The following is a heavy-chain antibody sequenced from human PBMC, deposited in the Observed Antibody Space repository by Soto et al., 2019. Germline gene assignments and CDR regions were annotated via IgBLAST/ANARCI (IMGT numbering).Heavy chain of an antibody. J-gene: IGHJ4*02. D-gene: IGHD6-19*01. CDR2: IYDSGSS. V-gene: IGHV4-31*03. Sequence: QVQLQESGPGLVKPSQTLFLTCTVSGGSISSGGYYWSWIRQHPGKGLEWIGYIYDSGSSYYNPCLRGRVTISVDTYKNQCSLKLSSVTAADTDVYYCASATVAGTLGSGYWGQGTLVTVSS. CDR3: ASATVAGTLGSGY. CDR1: GGSISSGGYY.